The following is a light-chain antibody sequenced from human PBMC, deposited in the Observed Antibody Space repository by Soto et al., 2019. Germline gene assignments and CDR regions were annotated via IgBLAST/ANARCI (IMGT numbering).Light chain of an antibody. J-gene: IGLJ2*01. Sequence: QAVVTQEPSLTVSPGGTVTLTCGSSTGAVTSGHYPYWFQQKPGQAPRTLIYDTSNKQSWTPVRFSGSLIGGKAALTLSGAQPEDEAEYYCLLSYSGARSFGGGTQLTVL. V-gene: IGLV7-46*01. CDR3: LLSYSGARS. CDR2: DTS. CDR1: TGAVTSGHY.